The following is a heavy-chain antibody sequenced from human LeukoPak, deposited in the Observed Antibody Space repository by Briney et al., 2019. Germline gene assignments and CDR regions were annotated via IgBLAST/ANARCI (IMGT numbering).Heavy chain of an antibody. CDR1: GFTSIAYA. D-gene: IGHD3-16*01. Sequence: GGSLRRSCVGSGFTSIAYALTRARQAPGKGLEWVSGISGGGVTTYYADSVKGRFTISRDNSKNTLYLQMNSLRADDTAIYYCARNQQLGGHSYYYYGMDVWGQGTTVTVSS. J-gene: IGHJ6*02. CDR2: ISGGGVTT. CDR3: ARNQQLGGHSYYYYGMDV. V-gene: IGHV3-23*01.